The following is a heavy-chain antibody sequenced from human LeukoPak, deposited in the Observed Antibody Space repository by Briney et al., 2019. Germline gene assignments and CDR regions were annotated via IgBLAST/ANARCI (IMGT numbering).Heavy chain of an antibody. CDR1: GGSISSGSYY. D-gene: IGHD2-15*01. V-gene: IGHV4-61*02. CDR3: ARDGVAATLRY. CDR2: IYTSGST. J-gene: IGHJ4*02. Sequence: SETLSLTCTVSGGSISSGSYYWSWIRQPAGKGLEWIGRIYTSGSTNYNPSLKSRVTISVDTSKNQFPLKLSSVTAADTAVYYCARDGVAATLRYWGQGTLVTVSS.